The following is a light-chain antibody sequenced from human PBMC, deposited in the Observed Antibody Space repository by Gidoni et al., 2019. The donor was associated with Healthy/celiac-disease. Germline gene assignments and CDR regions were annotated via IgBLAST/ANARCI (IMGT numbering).Light chain of an antibody. Sequence: EIVLTQSPATLSLSPGERATPSCRASQSVSSYLAWYQQKPGQAPRLLIYDASNRATGIPARFSGSGSGTDFTLTISRLEPEDFAVYYCQQRSNWPPTFGQGTKVEIK. CDR1: QSVSSY. CDR2: DAS. CDR3: QQRSNWPPT. J-gene: IGKJ1*01. V-gene: IGKV3-11*01.